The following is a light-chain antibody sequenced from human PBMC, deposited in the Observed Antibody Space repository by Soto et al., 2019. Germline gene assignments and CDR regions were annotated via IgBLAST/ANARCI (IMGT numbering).Light chain of an antibody. CDR2: KAS. Sequence: DIQMTQSPSTLSASVGDRVTITCRASQSSSSWLAWYQQKPGKAPKLLIYKASSLESGVPSRFSGSGAGTEFTLTISSLQPDDFATYYCQQYNSYLGTFGPGTKVDIK. J-gene: IGKJ3*01. CDR3: QQYNSYLGT. CDR1: QSSSSW. V-gene: IGKV1-5*03.